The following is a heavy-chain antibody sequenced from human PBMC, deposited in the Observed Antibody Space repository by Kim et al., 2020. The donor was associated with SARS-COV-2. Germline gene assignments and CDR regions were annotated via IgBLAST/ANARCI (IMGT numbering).Heavy chain of an antibody. CDR3: AKDKGSGSGSYYTYYYYYGMDV. J-gene: IGHJ6*02. CDR1: GFTFDDYA. CDR2: ISWNSGSI. D-gene: IGHD3-10*01. Sequence: GGSLRLSCAASGFTFDDYAMHWVRQAPGKGLEWVSGISWNSGSIGYADSVKGRFTISRDNAKNSLYLQMNSLRAEDTALYYCAKDKGSGSGSYYTYYYYYGMDVWGQGTTVTVSS. V-gene: IGHV3-9*01.